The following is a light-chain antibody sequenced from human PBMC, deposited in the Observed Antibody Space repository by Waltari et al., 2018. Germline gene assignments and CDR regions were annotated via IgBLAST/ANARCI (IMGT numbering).Light chain of an antibody. V-gene: IGKV1-33*01. CDR1: QGISNY. J-gene: IGKJ4*01. Sequence: DIQMTQSPSSLSASVGDRVTITCQASQGISNYLNWYQQKPGKAPKALIYDAFNLETGVPSRFSGSVSGTHFTLTITVLQPEDFATYYCQQYEDLPVTFGGGTTVEIK. CDR2: DAF. CDR3: QQYEDLPVT.